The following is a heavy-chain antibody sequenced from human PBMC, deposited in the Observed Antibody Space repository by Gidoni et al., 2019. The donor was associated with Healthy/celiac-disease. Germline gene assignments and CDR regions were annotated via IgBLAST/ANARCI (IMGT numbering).Heavy chain of an antibody. Sequence: QVQLQESGPGLVKPSETLSLTCTVSGGSISSYYWSWSRQPPGKGLEWIGYIYYSGSTNYNPSLKSRVTISVDTSKNQFSLKLSSVTAADTAVYYCARVGRYYYDSSGPPFFDYWGQGTLVTVSS. J-gene: IGHJ4*02. V-gene: IGHV4-59*01. D-gene: IGHD3-22*01. CDR1: GGSISSYY. CDR2: IYYSGST. CDR3: ARVGRYYYDSSGPPFFDY.